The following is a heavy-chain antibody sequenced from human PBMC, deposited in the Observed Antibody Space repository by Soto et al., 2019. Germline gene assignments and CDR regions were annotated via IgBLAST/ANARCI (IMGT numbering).Heavy chain of an antibody. J-gene: IGHJ5*02. CDR2: ISAYNGNT. D-gene: IGHD6-13*01. CDR3: ARTSGYSSTDNWFDP. CDR1: GYTFTSYG. Sequence: QVQLVQSGAEVKKPGASVKVSCKASGYTFTSYGISWVRQSPGQGLEWMGWISAYNGNTNNAQKCQCRVAVTTDTSTSTAYMELMNLRSDDTAVYYCARTSGYSSTDNWFDPWGQGTLVTVSS. V-gene: IGHV1-18*01.